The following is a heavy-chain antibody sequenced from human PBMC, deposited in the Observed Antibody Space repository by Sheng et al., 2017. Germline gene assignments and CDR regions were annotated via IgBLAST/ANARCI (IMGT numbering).Heavy chain of an antibody. CDR3: AKDVWQHLAPDS. CDR1: GFTFNIFV. V-gene: IGHV3-23*04. CDR2: IGGAGDI. D-gene: IGHD2-21*01. Sequence: EVQLVESGGGLVQPGGSLRLSCAASGFTFNIFVMNWVRQAPGRGLEWVSTIGGAGDIYYADSVRGRFTISRDNSRNTLYLQMNSLRGDDTAVYYCAKDVWQHLAPDSWGQGTRGHGL. J-gene: IGHJ4*02.